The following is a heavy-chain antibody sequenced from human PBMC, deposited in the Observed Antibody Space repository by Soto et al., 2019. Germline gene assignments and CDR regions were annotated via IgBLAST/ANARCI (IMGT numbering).Heavy chain of an antibody. CDR2: ISSSSSYI. D-gene: IGHD6-13*01. CDR3: ARETEIAAAGKEYDAFDI. V-gene: IGHV3-21*01. J-gene: IGHJ3*02. Sequence: KPGGSLRLSCAASGFTFSSYSMNWVRQAPGKGLEWVSSISSSSSYIYYADSVKGRFTISRDNAKNSLYLQMNSLRAEDTAVYYCARETEIAAAGKEYDAFDIWGQGTMVTVSS. CDR1: GFTFSSYS.